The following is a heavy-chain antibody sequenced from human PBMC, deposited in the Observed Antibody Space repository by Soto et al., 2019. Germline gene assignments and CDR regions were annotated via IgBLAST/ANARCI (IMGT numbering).Heavy chain of an antibody. D-gene: IGHD1-1*01. V-gene: IGHV3-30-3*01. J-gene: IGHJ6*02. CDR3: ARVCPFKSDNHHYYGMDV. CDR1: GFSFNTFA. Sequence: QVQLVESGGGVVQPGRSLRLSCAASGFSFNTFAMHWVRQAPGKGLEWVAIISYDITIKYYADSVKGRFTISRDTSKNTLYLQMNSLRAEDTAVYYCARVCPFKSDNHHYYGMDVWGPGTTVTVSS. CDR2: ISYDITIK.